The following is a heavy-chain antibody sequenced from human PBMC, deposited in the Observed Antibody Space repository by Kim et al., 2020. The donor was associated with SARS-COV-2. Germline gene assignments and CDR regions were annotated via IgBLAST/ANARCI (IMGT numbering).Heavy chain of an antibody. CDR3: AKELDDELLWFGEFLNDACDV. J-gene: IGHJ3*01. CDR1: GFSFNSYG. D-gene: IGHD3-10*01. Sequence: GGSLRLSCAASGFSFNSYGMSWVRQAPGKGLEWVASISSGGTNTYNADFVKGRFTISRENSKNTLYLQMTSLTAEDTAVYYCAKELDDELLWFGEFLNDACDVWGQGTRVTVSS. CDR2: ISSGGTNT. V-gene: IGHV3-23*01.